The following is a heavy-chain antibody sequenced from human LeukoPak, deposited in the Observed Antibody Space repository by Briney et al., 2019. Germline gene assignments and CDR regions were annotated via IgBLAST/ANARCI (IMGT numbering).Heavy chain of an antibody. D-gene: IGHD6-19*01. CDR1: GYTFTDYY. V-gene: IGHV1-69-2*01. Sequence: ASVKISCKVSGYTFTDYYMHWVQQAPGQGLEWMGLVDPEDGETIYAEKFQGRVTITADTSTDTAYMELSSLRSEDTAVYYCERAVAGSLDFDYWGQGTLVTVSS. J-gene: IGHJ4*02. CDR2: VDPEDGET. CDR3: ERAVAGSLDFDY.